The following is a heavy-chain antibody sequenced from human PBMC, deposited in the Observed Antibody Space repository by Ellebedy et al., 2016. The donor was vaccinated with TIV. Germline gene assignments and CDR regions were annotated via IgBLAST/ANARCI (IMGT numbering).Heavy chain of an antibody. J-gene: IGHJ4*02. D-gene: IGHD2-21*01. CDR2: IYYSGST. CDR1: GGSVSSGSYY. CDR3: ARDLGVSDY. Sequence: SETLSLTXTVSGGSVSSGSYYWSWIRQPPGKGLEWIGYIYYSGSTNYNPSLKSRVTISVDTSKNQFSLKLSSVPAADTAVYYCARDLGVSDYWGQGTLVTVSS. V-gene: IGHV4-61*01.